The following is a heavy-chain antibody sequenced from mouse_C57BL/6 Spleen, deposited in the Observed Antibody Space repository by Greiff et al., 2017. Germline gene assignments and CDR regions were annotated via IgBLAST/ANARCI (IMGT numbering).Heavy chain of an antibody. CDR2: IYPASGNT. CDR3: ARGKGDCVMDY. D-gene: IGHD1-3*01. CDR1: GYTFTNYC. J-gene: IGHJ4*01. Sequence: QVQLQQSGAELVRPGASVTLSCTASGYTFTNYCIHWVKQRPGQGLAWIARIYPASGNTYYTEKFKGQATLTAAKSSSTAYMQLSRLTSEDVADYLCARGKGDCVMDYWGQGTTLTVAS. V-gene: IGHV1-76*01.